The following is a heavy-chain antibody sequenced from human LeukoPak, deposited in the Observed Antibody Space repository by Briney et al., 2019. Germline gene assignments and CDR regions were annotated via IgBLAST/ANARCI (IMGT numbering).Heavy chain of an antibody. CDR2: IKEDGSEI. CDR3: ARDRGYSTFDY. CDR1: AFTFSNYW. V-gene: IGHV3-7*01. J-gene: IGHJ4*02. Sequence: PGGPLRLSCAASAFTFSNYWMSWVRQAPGKGLEWVANIKEDGSEINYADSVKGRFTISRDNAKNSLYLQMNSLRVDDTAVYYCARDRGYSTFDYWGQGTLVTVSS. D-gene: IGHD4-23*01.